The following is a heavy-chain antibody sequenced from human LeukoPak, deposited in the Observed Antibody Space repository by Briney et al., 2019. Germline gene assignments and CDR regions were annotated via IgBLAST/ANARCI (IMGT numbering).Heavy chain of an antibody. CDR1: GYTFTSYY. J-gene: IGHJ4*02. Sequence: GASVKVSCKASGYTFTSYYMHWVRQAPGQGLEWMGWISTYSGHTKYAHKLQGRVTMTAESSTDTAYLELTSLRSDDTAVYFCARDEGVGPTKDWGQGTLVTVSS. D-gene: IGHD1-26*01. V-gene: IGHV1-18*04. CDR3: ARDEGVGPTKD. CDR2: ISTYSGHT.